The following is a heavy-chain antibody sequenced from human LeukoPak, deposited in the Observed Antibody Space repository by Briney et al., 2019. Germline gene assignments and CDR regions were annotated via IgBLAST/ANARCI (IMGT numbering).Heavy chain of an antibody. CDR3: ACTAYYYYYLDV. V-gene: IGHV3-23*01. CDR1: GFTFSSYA. Sequence: GGSLRLSCAASGFTFSSYAMSWVRQAPGKGLEWVSVISGSGGSTYYADSVKGRFTISRDNSKNTLYLHMSSLRAEDTAVYYCACTAYYYYYLDVWGKGTTVTVSS. D-gene: IGHD5-18*01. J-gene: IGHJ6*03. CDR2: ISGSGGST.